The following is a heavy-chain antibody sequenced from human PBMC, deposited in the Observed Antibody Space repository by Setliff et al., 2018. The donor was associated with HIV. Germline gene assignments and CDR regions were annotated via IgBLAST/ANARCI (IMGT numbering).Heavy chain of an antibody. CDR2: IIPIFGTA. Sequence: SVKVSCKASGGTFSSYAISWVRQAPGQGLEWMGGIIPIFGTANYAQKFQGRVTITTDESTSTAYMELSSLRSEDTAVYYCARSQDAKLGLDAFDIWGQGTLVTVSS. CDR1: GGTFSSYA. J-gene: IGHJ3*02. V-gene: IGHV1-69*05. CDR3: ARSQDAKLGLDAFDI. D-gene: IGHD6-13*01.